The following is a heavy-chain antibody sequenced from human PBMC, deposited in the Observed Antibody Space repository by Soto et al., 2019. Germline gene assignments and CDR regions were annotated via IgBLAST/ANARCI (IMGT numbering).Heavy chain of an antibody. J-gene: IGHJ6*02. CDR2: IYYSGST. D-gene: IGHD6-13*01. Sequence: SETLSLTCTVSGGSISSSSYYWGWIRQPPGKGLEWIGSIYYSGSTYYNPSLKSRVTISVDTSKNQFSLKLSSVTAADTAVYSCARAADYYYYYGLDVWGQGTTVTVSS. CDR1: GGSISSSSYY. V-gene: IGHV4-39*01. CDR3: ARAADYYYYYGLDV.